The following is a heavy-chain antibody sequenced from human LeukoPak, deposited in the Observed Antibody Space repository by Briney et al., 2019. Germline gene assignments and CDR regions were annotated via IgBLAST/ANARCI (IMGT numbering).Heavy chain of an antibody. CDR1: GGSITSYS. CDR3: ARRWNSGYDY. V-gene: IGHV4-59*01. CDR2: IYYTGST. D-gene: IGHD5-12*01. J-gene: IGHJ4*02. Sequence: PSETLSLTCTVPGGSITSYSWSWIRQPPGKGLEWMGFIYYTGSTNHNPSLKSRVTISVDKSRNQVSLRLSSVTAADTAVYYCARRWNSGYDYWGQGTLVTVSS.